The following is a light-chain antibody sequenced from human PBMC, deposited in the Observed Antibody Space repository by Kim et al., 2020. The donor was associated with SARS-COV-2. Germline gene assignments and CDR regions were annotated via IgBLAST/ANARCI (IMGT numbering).Light chain of an antibody. V-gene: IGLV3-10*01. Sequence: PGQTARITCSGDALPKKYAYWYQQKAGQAPVLVIYEDSKRPFGIPERFSGSSSGTMATLTISGAQVEDEADYYCYSTDSSGNHRVFGGGTQLTVL. CDR1: ALPKKY. CDR2: EDS. CDR3: YSTDSSGNHRV. J-gene: IGLJ3*02.